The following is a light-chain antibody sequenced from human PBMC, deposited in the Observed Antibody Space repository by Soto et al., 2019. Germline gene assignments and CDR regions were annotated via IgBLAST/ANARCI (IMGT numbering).Light chain of an antibody. CDR2: DVS. V-gene: IGKV3-11*01. CDR3: QQRSNWPPWT. J-gene: IGKJ1*01. Sequence: EIVVSLSPATLSVSPGERATLSCRASQSVSSNLAWYQQKPGQAPRLLIYDVSNRATGIPARFSGSGSGTDFTLTISRLEPEDFAVYYCQQRSNWPPWTFGQGTKVDIK. CDR1: QSVSSN.